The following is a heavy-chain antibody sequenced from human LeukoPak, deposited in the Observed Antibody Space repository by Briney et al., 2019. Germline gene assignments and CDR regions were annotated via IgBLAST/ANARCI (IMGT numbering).Heavy chain of an antibody. CDR3: TRKESGTYYYDN. Sequence: GGSLRLSCAASGFTFSSYAMSWVRQAPGKGLEWVSRIGGSGGSTYYADAVKGRFTISRDNSQNTLYLQIHSLRAEDTAVYYCTRKESGTYYYDNWGQGTLVTVSS. CDR1: GFTFSSYA. D-gene: IGHD1-26*01. CDR2: IGGSGGST. J-gene: IGHJ4*02. V-gene: IGHV3-23*01.